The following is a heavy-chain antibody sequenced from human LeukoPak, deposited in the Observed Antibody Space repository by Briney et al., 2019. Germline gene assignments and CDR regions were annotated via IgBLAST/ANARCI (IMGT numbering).Heavy chain of an antibody. CDR2: ISGSGDNT. CDR1: GFTFSTYG. J-gene: IGHJ4*02. CDR3: AKRGSSGWYAY. V-gene: IGHV3-23*01. D-gene: IGHD6-19*01. Sequence: GGSLRLSCAASGFTFSTYGMDWVRQAPGMGLEWVSAISGSGDNTYYADSVKGRFTISRDNSKNTLYLQMNSLRAEDTAVYYCAKRGSSGWYAYWGQGTLVTVSS.